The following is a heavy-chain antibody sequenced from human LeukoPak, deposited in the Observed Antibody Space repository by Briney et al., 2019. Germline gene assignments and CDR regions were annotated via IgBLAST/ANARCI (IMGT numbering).Heavy chain of an antibody. CDR3: ASGITRYFGY. Sequence: SVKVSCKASGGTFSSYAVSWVRQAPGQGLEWMGRIIPVFGIANYAQKFQGRVTITADKSTSTAYMELSSLRSEDTAVYYCASGITRYFGYWGQGTLVTVSS. D-gene: IGHD5-24*01. J-gene: IGHJ4*02. CDR2: IIPVFGIA. CDR1: GGTFSSYA. V-gene: IGHV1-69*04.